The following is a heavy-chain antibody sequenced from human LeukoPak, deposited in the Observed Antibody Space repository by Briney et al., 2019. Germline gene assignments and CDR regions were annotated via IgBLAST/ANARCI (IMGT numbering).Heavy chain of an antibody. CDR1: GFTVSSNY. Sequence: GGSLRLSCAASGFTVSSNYMSWVRQAPGKGLEWVSSVSSSSTYIYYADSVKGRFTISRDNAKNSLYLQMNSLRAEDTAVYYCARGGDNDYWGQGTLVTVSS. J-gene: IGHJ4*02. D-gene: IGHD2-21*02. CDR3: ARGGDNDY. CDR2: VSSSSTYI. V-gene: IGHV3-21*01.